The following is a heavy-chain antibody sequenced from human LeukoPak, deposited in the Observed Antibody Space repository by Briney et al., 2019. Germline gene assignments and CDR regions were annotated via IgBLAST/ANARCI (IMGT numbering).Heavy chain of an antibody. CDR3: ARERGMGGYFDY. V-gene: IGHV1-69*13. CDR1: GGTFSSYA. J-gene: IGHJ4*02. Sequence: ASVKVSCTASGGTFSSYAISWVRQAPGQGLEWMGGIIPIFGTANYAQKFQGRVTITADESTSTAYMELSSLRSEDTAVYYCARERGMGGYFDYWGQGTLVTVSS. CDR2: IIPIFGTA. D-gene: IGHD2-15*01.